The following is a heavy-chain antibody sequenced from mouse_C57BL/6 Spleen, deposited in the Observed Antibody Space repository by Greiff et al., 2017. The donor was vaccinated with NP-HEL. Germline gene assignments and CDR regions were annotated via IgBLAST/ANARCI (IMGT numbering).Heavy chain of an antibody. CDR1: GFSFNTYA. CDR3: VSRVWFAY. Sequence: DVQLQESGGGLVQPKGSLKLSCAASGFSFNTYAMNWVRQAPGKGLEWVARIRGKSNNYATYYADSVKDRFTISRDDSESMLYLQMNNLKTEDTAMYYCVSRVWFAYWGQGTLVTVSA. CDR2: IRGKSNNYAT. V-gene: IGHV10-1*01. J-gene: IGHJ3*01.